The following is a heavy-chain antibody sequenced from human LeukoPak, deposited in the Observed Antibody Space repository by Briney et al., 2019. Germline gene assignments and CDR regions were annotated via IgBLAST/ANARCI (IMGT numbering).Heavy chain of an antibody. J-gene: IGHJ4*02. Sequence: GGSLRLSCAVSGFPFSVYYMSWIRQAPGKRLEWISYIGLSGYPLDYADSVKGRFTISRDNAKNSLYLEMSSLRDEDTAVYYCARKDFSSGSFNYWGQGTLVTVSS. CDR1: GFPFSVYY. V-gene: IGHV3-11*04. CDR3: ARKDFSSGSFNY. D-gene: IGHD3-22*01. CDR2: IGLSGYPL.